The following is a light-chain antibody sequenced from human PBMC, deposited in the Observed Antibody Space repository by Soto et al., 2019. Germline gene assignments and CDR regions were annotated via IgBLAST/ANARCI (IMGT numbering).Light chain of an antibody. V-gene: IGKV3-20*01. CDR3: QQYDSSPLS. J-gene: IGKJ4*01. CDR2: GAS. CDR1: QSVSSSY. Sequence: EIVLTQSPGTLSLSPGERATLSCRASQSVSSSYLAWYQQKPGQAPRLLIYGASSRATGIPDRFSGSGSGTDFTLTISRLEPEDFAVYYCQQYDSSPLSFGGGTKVLIK.